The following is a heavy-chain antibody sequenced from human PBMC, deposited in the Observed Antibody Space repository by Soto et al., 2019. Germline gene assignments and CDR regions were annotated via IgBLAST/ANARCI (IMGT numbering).Heavy chain of an antibody. V-gene: IGHV3-48*02. CDR2: ISSSNRTI. J-gene: IGHJ6*02. CDR1: GFTFRSYS. D-gene: IGHD2-15*01. CDR3: AREGWPLLQTGMDV. Sequence: GGSLRLSCAASGFTFRSYSMNGVRQAPGKGREWVSYISSSNRTINYADSVKGRFTISRDNAKNSLYLQMHSLRDEDTAVYYCAREGWPLLQTGMDVWGQGTTVTVSS.